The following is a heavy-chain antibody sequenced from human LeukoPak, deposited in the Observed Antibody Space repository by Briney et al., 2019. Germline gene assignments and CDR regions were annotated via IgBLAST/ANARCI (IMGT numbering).Heavy chain of an antibody. Sequence: GGSLRLSCAASGFTFSSFAMSWVRQAPGKGLEWVSSISGSGESTYYADYVKGRFTVYRENSKNTLNLQLNSLRAEDTDVYYCAKDAIGQYRPYYFDCWGQGTLVTVSS. V-gene: IGHV3-23*01. CDR1: GFTFSSFA. CDR2: ISGSGEST. CDR3: AKDAIGQYRPYYFDC. J-gene: IGHJ4*02. D-gene: IGHD3-16*02.